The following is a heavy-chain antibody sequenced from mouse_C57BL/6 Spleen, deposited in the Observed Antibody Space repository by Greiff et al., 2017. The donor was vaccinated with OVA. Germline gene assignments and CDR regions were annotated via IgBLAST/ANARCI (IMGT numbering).Heavy chain of an antibody. CDR1: GYTFTSYW. V-gene: IGHV1-55*01. CDR2: IYPGSGST. J-gene: IGHJ3*01. CDR3: AIPRIYDGYYPFAY. D-gene: IGHD2-3*01. Sequence: VQLQQPGAELVQPGASVKMSCKASGYTFTSYWITWVKQRPGPGLEWIGDIYPGSGSTTYNEKFKSKATLTVDTSSSTSYMQLSSLTSEDAAVYYCAIPRIYDGYYPFAYWGQGTLVTVSA.